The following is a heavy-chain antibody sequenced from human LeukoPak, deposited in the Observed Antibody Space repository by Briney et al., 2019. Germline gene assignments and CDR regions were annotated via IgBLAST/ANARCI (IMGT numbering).Heavy chain of an antibody. J-gene: IGHJ3*02. CDR1: GFIFYSYA. Sequence: GGSLRLSCSASGFIFYSYAMHWVRQAPGRGLEYVAAITSSGSSTFHANSVKGRFTISRDNSKNTLYLQMNSLRAEDTAVYYCARVLSGYCSGGSCYDDAFDIWGQGTMVTVSS. CDR3: ARVLSGYCSGGSCYDDAFDI. D-gene: IGHD2-15*01. CDR2: ITSSGSST. V-gene: IGHV3-64*01.